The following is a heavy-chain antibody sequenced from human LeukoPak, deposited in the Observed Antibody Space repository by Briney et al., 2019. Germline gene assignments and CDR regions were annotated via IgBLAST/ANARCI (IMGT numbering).Heavy chain of an antibody. CDR1: GGSFSGYY. Sequence: SETLSLTCAVYGGSFSGYYWSWIRQPPGKGLEWIGEINHSGSTNYNPSLKSRVTISVDTSKNQFSLKLSSVTAADTAVYYCASPRYYYDSSGSPADYWGQGTLVTVSS. J-gene: IGHJ4*02. CDR2: INHSGST. D-gene: IGHD3-22*01. V-gene: IGHV4-34*01. CDR3: ASPRYYYDSSGSPADY.